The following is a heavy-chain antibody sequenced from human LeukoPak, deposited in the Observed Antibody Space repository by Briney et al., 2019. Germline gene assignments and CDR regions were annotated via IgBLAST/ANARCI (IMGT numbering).Heavy chain of an antibody. D-gene: IGHD2-15*01. CDR3: ARVAVRYCSGGSCDSGFGY. J-gene: IGHJ4*02. V-gene: IGHV3-7*01. CDR2: IKQDGSEK. Sequence: GGSLRLSCAASGFTFSSYWMSWVRQAPGKGLEWVANIKQDGSEKYYVDSVKGRFTISRDNAKNSLYLQMNSLRAEDTAVYYCARVAVRYCSGGSCDSGFGYWGQGTLVTVSS. CDR1: GFTFSSYW.